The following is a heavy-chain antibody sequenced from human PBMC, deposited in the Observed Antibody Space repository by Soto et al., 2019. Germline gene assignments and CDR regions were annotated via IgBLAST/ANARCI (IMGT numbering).Heavy chain of an antibody. CDR3: TTDPMVREVILPSYYMDV. D-gene: IGHD3-10*01. V-gene: IGHV3-15*01. CDR1: GFTFSNAW. Sequence: EVQLVESGGGLVKPGGSLRLSCAASGFTFSNAWMSWVRQAPGKGLEWVGRIKSKTDGGTTDYAAPVKGRFTISRDDSKNTLYLQMNSLKTEDTAVYYCTTDPMVREVILPSYYMDVWGKGTTVTVSS. CDR2: IKSKTDGGTT. J-gene: IGHJ6*03.